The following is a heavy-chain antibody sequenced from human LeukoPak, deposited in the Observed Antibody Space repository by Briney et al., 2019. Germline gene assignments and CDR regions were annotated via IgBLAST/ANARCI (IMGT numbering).Heavy chain of an antibody. CDR3: ARVSDYVWGGYRRGLDY. D-gene: IGHD3-16*02. V-gene: IGHV3-7*01. J-gene: IGHJ4*02. CDR1: GFTFSSYW. CDR2: IKQDGSEK. Sequence: PGGSLRLSCAASGFTFSSYWMSWVRQAPGKGLEWVANIKQDGSEKYYVDSVKGRFTISRDNAKSSLYLQMNSLRAEDTAVYYCARVSDYVWGGYRRGLDYWGQGTLVTVSS.